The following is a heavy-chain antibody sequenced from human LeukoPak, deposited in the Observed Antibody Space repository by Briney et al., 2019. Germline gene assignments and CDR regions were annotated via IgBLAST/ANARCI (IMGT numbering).Heavy chain of an antibody. CDR2: INHSGDT. CDR3: ARGPGTVGLSP. D-gene: IGHD1/OR15-1a*01. CDR1: GGSFTNYY. J-gene: IGHJ5*02. V-gene: IGHV4-34*01. Sequence: SETLSLTCNVSGGSFTNYYWSWIRQTPEKGLEWIGQINHSGDTSYNPSLRSRVTLSMDRSKNQFSLKVTSVTAADTGVYYCARGPGTVGLSPWGQGTLVTVSS.